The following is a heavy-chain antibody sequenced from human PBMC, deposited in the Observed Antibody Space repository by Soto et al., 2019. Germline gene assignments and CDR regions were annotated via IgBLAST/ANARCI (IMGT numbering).Heavy chain of an antibody. CDR2: ISTDGSST. CDR3: ARATGSNHPFDY. CDR1: GFTFSTYW. D-gene: IGHD2-2*01. V-gene: IGHV3-74*01. J-gene: IGHJ4*02. Sequence: EVQLVESGGGLVQPGGSLRLSCAATGFTFSTYWMHWVGQGPGKGLVWVSRISTDGSSTTYADSVKGRFTISRDNAKNTLYLQMNSLRAEDTAVYYCARATGSNHPFDYWGQGSLVTVSS.